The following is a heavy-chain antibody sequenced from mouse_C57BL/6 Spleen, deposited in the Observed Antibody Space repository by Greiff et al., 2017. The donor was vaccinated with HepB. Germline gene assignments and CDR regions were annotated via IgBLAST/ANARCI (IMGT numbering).Heavy chain of an antibody. V-gene: IGHV1-59*01. Sequence: QVQLQQPGAELVRPGPSVKLSCKASGYTFTSYWMHWVKQRPGQGLEWIGVIDPSDSYTNYNQKFKGKATLTVDTSSSTAYMQLSSLTSEDSAVYYCARKGDSSGWFAYWGQGTLVTVSA. CDR2: IDPSDSYT. CDR3: ARKGDSSGWFAY. J-gene: IGHJ3*01. CDR1: GYTFTSYW. D-gene: IGHD3-2*02.